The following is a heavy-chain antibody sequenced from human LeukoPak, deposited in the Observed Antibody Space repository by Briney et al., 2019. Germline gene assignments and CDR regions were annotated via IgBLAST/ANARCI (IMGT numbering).Heavy chain of an antibody. Sequence: PGGSLRLSCAASGFTFSIYAMNWVRQAPGKGLEWVSTISGRGDTTYYADSVKGRFTISRDNSKNTLYLQMNSLRAEDTAVYYCAKEEGQWLLRKNYYYMDVWGKGTTVTVSS. CDR2: ISGRGDTT. CDR3: AKEEGQWLLRKNYYYMDV. V-gene: IGHV3-23*01. J-gene: IGHJ6*03. D-gene: IGHD6-19*01. CDR1: GFTFSIYA.